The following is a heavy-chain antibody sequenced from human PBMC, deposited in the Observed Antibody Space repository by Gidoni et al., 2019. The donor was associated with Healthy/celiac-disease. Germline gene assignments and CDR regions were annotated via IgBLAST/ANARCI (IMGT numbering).Heavy chain of an antibody. CDR2: ISYDGSSK. J-gene: IGHJ6*02. Sequence: QVQLVESGGGVVQPGRSLSLACAASGFTFRSSAIHLVRQAAGKGLEWVAVISYDGSSKYYADSVKGRFTISRDNSKNTLYLQMNSLRAEDTAVYYCARDGNSFDFWSGYWVYYYGMDVWGQGTTVTVSS. CDR1: GFTFRSSA. D-gene: IGHD3-3*01. CDR3: ARDGNSFDFWSGYWVYYYGMDV. V-gene: IGHV3-30-3*01.